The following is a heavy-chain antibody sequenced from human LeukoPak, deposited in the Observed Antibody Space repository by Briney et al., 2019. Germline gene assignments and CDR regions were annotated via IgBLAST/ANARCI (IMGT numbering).Heavy chain of an antibody. CDR1: GGSISSGSYY. D-gene: IGHD3-10*01. V-gene: IGHV4-61*02. CDR2: IYTSENT. J-gene: IGHJ6*02. Sequence: SQTLSLTCTVSGGSISSGSYYWSWIRQPAGKGLEWIGRIYTSENTNYNPSLKSRVTISVDTSTYQFSLKLSSVTAADTAVYLCARHNMVRGVIKTHGYYGMDVWGQGTTATVSS. CDR3: ARHNMVRGVIKTHGYYGMDV.